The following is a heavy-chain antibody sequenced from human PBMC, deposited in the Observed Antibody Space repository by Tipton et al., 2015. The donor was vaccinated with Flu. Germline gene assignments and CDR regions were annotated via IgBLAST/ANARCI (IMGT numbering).Heavy chain of an antibody. CDR1: GFTFTTFG. CDR3: ARDGPEWNYFAYMDV. V-gene: IGHV3-33*01. CDR2: IWYDGTKT. J-gene: IGHJ6*03. Sequence: SLRLSCAASGFTFTTFGMHWVRQAPGKGLEWVSFIWYDGTKTYYADSVKGRFTISRDDSGNTLYLQMNSLTVEDTGVYFCARDGPEWNYFAYMDVWGKGTTVTVS. D-gene: IGHD3-3*01.